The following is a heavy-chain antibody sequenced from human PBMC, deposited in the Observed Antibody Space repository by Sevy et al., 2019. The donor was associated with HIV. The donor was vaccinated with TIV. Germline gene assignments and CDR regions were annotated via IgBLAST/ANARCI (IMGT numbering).Heavy chain of an antibody. D-gene: IGHD2-2*01. J-gene: IGHJ6*02. CDR2: INPNSGGT. Sequence: ASVKVSCKASGYTFTGYYMHWVRQAPGQGLEWMGWINPNSGGTKYAQKFQGRVTITRDTTISTAYMEVSRLRSDDTAVFYCARDPGDCICTTCHRSMDVWGQGTTVTVSS. CDR3: ARDPGDCICTTCHRSMDV. CDR1: GYTFTGYY. V-gene: IGHV1-2*02.